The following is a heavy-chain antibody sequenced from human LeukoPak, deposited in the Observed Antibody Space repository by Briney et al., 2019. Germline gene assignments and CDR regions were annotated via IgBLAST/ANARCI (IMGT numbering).Heavy chain of an antibody. CDR1: GGSISSYY. J-gene: IGHJ3*02. CDR2: IYYSGST. Sequence: SETLSLTCTVSGGSISSYYWSWIRQPPGKGLEWIGYIYYSGSTNYNPSLKSRVTISVDTSKNQFSLKLSSVTAADTAVYYCARHSLLYRAAFDIWGQGTMVTVSS. CDR3: ARHSLLYRAAFDI. D-gene: IGHD2-15*01. V-gene: IGHV4-59*08.